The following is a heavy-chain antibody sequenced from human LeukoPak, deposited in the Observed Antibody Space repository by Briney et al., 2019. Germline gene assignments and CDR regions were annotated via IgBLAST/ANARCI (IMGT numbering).Heavy chain of an antibody. Sequence: SDTLSLTCAVSGGSISSINWWSWVRQPPGKGLEWIGEIYHSGSTNYNPSLKSRVTISVDKSKNQFSLKLSSVTAADTAVYYCAGLVGRYSSGLYYYYFDYWGQGTLVTVSS. D-gene: IGHD3-22*01. CDR3: AGLVGRYSSGLYYYYFDY. J-gene: IGHJ4*02. V-gene: IGHV4-4*02. CDR2: IYHSGST. CDR1: GGSISSINW.